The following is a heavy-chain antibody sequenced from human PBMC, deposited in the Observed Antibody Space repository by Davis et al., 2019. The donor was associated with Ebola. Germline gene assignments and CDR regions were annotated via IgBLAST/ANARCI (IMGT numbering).Heavy chain of an antibody. V-gene: IGHV3-48*03. J-gene: IGHJ4*02. CDR3: AREAYDYIWGSYRQYYFDY. CDR1: GFTFSSYE. CDR2: ISSSGSTI. D-gene: IGHD3-16*02. Sequence: PGGSLRLSCAASGFTFSSYEMNWVRQAPGKGLEWVSYISSSGSTIYYADSVKGRFTISRDNAKNSLYLQMNSLRAEDTAVYYCAREAYDYIWGSYRQYYFDYWGQGTLVNVSS.